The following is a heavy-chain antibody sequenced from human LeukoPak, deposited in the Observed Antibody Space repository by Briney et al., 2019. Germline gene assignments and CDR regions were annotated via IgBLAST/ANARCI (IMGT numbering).Heavy chain of an antibody. V-gene: IGHV3-23*01. CDR1: GFTFSDYA. D-gene: IGHD3-9*01. CDR2: ISGSGVGT. Sequence: GGSLRLSCAASGFTFSDYAMTWVRQAPGKGLEWVSAISGSGVGTYLADSVKGRFTISRDNSKNTLYLQMNSLRAEDTAVYYCAREGIFESLDPWGQGTLVTVSS. CDR3: AREGIFESLDP. J-gene: IGHJ5*02.